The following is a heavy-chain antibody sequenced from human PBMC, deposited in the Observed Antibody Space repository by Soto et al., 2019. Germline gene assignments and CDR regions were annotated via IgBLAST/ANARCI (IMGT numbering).Heavy chain of an antibody. V-gene: IGHV1-2*04. D-gene: IGHD2-2*01. CDR1: GYTFTGYY. Sequence: ASVKVSCKASGYTFTGYYMHWVRQAPGQGLEWMGWINPNSGGTNYAQKFQGWVTMTRDTSTSTVYMELSSLRSEDTAVYYCARESTRYYGMDVWGQGTTVTVSS. J-gene: IGHJ6*02. CDR2: INPNSGGT. CDR3: ARESTRYYGMDV.